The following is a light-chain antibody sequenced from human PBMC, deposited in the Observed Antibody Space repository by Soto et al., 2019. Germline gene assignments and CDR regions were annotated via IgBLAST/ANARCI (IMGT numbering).Light chain of an antibody. J-gene: IGKJ4*01. CDR1: QSVLYSSNNKNY. V-gene: IGKV4-1*01. CDR3: QQYYSTPLT. Sequence: DIVMTQSPDSLAVSLGERATINCKSSQSVLYSSNNKNYLAWYQQKPGQPPKLLIYWASTRESGDPDRFSGSGSGTDFTLTISSQQAEDVTVYYCQQYYSTPLTFGGGTKVEIK. CDR2: WAS.